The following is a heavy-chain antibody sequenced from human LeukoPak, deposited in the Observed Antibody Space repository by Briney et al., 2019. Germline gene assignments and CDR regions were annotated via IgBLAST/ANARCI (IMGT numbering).Heavy chain of an antibody. V-gene: IGHV3-21*01. Sequence: PGGSLRLSWLASGFTFSSYSMSGVRQAPGKGLEGVSSISSSSSYIYYADSVKGRFTISRDNAKNSLYLQMNSLRAEDTAVYYCARDSGSYYFESLYFDYWGQGTLVTVSS. D-gene: IGHD1-26*01. CDR2: ISSSSSYI. J-gene: IGHJ4*02. CDR3: ARDSGSYYFESLYFDY. CDR1: GFTFSSYS.